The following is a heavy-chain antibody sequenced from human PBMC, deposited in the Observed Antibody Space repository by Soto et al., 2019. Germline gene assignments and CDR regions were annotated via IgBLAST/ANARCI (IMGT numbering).Heavy chain of an antibody. V-gene: IGHV1-58*02. D-gene: IGHD2-2*01. CDR1: GFTFTSSX. Sequence: SVKVSCKASGFTFTSSXMQWVRQARGQRLEWIGWIVVGSGNTNYAQKFQERVTITRDMSTSTAYMELSSLRSEDTAVYYCARKRRVPAGLFALDPWGQGTLVTVSS. J-gene: IGHJ5*02. CDR3: ARKRRVPAGLFALDP. CDR2: IVVGSGNT.